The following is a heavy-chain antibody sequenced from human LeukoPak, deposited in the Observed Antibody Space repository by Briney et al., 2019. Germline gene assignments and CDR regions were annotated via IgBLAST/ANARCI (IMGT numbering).Heavy chain of an antibody. CDR3: ANGFDY. CDR1: GFTFSNYG. V-gene: IGHV3-33*06. CDR2: IWHDGSNK. J-gene: IGHJ4*02. Sequence: PGGSLRLSCAASGFTFSNYGMHWVRQAPGRGLEWMAVIWHDGSNKYYADSVKGRFTISRDNSKNTLYLQMNSLRVEDTAMYYCANGFDYWGQGTLVTVSS.